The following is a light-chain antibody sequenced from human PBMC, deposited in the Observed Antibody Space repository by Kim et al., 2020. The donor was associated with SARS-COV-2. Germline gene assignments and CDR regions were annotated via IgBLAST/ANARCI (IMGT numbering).Light chain of an antibody. V-gene: IGKV3-11*01. CDR2: DAS. J-gene: IGKJ2*01. CDR1: QSVGNH. CDR3: QQLSYWRYS. Sequence: EIVLTQSPATLSLSPGERATLSCRASQSVGNHLAWYQQKPGQAPRLLIYDASNRATGIPARFSGSGSGTDFTLTISSLEPEDFAVYYSQQLSYWRYSLGQETNLE.